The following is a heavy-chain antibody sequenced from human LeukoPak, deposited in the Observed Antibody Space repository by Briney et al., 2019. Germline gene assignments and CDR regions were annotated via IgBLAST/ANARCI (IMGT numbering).Heavy chain of an antibody. CDR1: GGSFSGYY. V-gene: IGHV4-34*01. J-gene: IGHJ5*02. CDR3: ARGRNYYGSGSYYSLKKTNWFDP. Sequence: PSETLSLTCAVYGGSFSGYYWSWIRQPPGKGLEWIGEINHSGSTNYNPSLKSRVTISVDTSKNQFSLKLSSVTAADTAVYYCARGRNYYGSGSYYSLKKTNWFDPWGQGTLVTVSS. CDR2: INHSGST. D-gene: IGHD3-10*01.